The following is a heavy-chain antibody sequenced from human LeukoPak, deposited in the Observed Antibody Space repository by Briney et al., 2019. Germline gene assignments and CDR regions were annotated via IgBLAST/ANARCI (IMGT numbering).Heavy chain of an antibody. CDR3: AKDLALSGSYYLDY. D-gene: IGHD1-26*01. CDR2: INWDSGSI. J-gene: IGHJ4*02. V-gene: IGHV3-9*01. Sequence: LSLTCTVSGGSISSYYWSWIRQPPGKGLEWVSSINWDSGSIGYADSVKGRFTISRDNAKNSLYLQMNSVRTEDTALYYCAKDLALSGSYYLDYWGQGTLVTVSS. CDR1: GGSISSYY.